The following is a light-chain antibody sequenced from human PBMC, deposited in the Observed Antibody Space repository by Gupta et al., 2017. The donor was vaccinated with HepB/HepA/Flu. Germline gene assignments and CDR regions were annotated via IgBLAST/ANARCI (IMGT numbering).Light chain of an antibody. Sequence: IQMTQSPSTLSASVGDRVTITCRASQSVNTWLAWYQQKPGKAPKLLIYRASSLKSAVPSRFSGSGSGTEFTLTISSLQPDDFATYYCQQDNSSSSTLGQGTKLEIK. CDR3: QQDNSSSST. CDR2: RAS. J-gene: IGKJ2*01. V-gene: IGKV1-5*03. CDR1: QSVNTW.